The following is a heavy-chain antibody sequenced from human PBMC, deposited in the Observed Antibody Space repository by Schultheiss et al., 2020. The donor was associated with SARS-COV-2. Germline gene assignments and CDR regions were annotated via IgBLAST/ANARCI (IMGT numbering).Heavy chain of an antibody. Sequence: SETLSLTCGVYGGSFSLFCWTCIRQPPGKGLEWVGEGNHSGSTNYNPSLKSRVTISVDTSKNQFSLKLSSVTAADTAVYYCARDLLYGSGKGEDVWGQGTTVTVSS. V-gene: IGHV4-34*01. J-gene: IGHJ6*02. CDR3: ARDLLYGSGKGEDV. D-gene: IGHD3-10*01. CDR1: GGSFSLFC. CDR2: GNHSGST.